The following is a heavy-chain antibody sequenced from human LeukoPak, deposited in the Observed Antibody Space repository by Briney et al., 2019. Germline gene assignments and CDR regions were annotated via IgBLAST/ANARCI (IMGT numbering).Heavy chain of an antibody. CDR1: GFTFSRHG. D-gene: IGHD3-16*01. Sequence: SGGSLRLSCVASGFTFSRHGMHWVRQAPGKGLEWVAVIGDTGRAKYYADSVEGRFTASRDNFKNTLYLEMISLRYDDTALYYCAREAAWGNWYFDHWGRGTLVTVSS. V-gene: IGHV3-30*03. CDR2: IGDTGRAK. J-gene: IGHJ2*01. CDR3: AREAAWGNWYFDH.